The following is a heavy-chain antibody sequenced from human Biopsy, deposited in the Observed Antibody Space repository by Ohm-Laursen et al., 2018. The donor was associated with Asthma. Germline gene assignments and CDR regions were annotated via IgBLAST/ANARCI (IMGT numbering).Heavy chain of an antibody. CDR1: GFTFSNYG. D-gene: IGHD1-26*01. CDR2: ISFDGSNK. V-gene: IGHV3-30*18. J-gene: IGHJ4*02. CDR3: AKDVFPGWELRRGPDY. Sequence: SLRLSCSASGFTFSNYGMHWVRQAPGKGLDWVAVISFDGSNKNYTDSVKGRFTISRDNSRNTLRLQMNSLRAKDTAVYYCAKDVFPGWELRRGPDYWGQGTLVTVSS.